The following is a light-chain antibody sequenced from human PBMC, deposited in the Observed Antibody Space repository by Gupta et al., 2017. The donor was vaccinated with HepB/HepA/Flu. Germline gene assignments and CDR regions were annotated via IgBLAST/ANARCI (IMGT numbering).Light chain of an antibody. CDR2: RNN. Sequence: QSVLTQPPSASGTPGQRVTISCSGSSSNIGSNYLYWYQQLPGTAPKLLIYRNNQRPSGVPDRFSGSKSGTSASLAISGLRSEDETDYYCAAWDDSRSGWVFGGGTKLTVL. J-gene: IGLJ3*02. CDR3: AAWDDSRSGWV. CDR1: SSNIGSNY. V-gene: IGLV1-47*01.